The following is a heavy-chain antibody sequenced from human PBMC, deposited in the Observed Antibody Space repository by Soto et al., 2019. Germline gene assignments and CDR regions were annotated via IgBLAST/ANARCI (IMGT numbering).Heavy chain of an antibody. CDR3: ASDSSYYYDSSAYYSNWFDP. CDR2: IFYSGRT. Sequence: QLQLQESGPGLVKPSETLSLTCTVSGGSISGSSDYWGWIRQPPGKGLEWIASIFYSGRTYYNPSLKRRVTISVDTSKNQFSLKLTSVTAADTSVYYCASDSSYYYDSSAYYSNWFDPWGQGMLVPVSS. J-gene: IGHJ5*02. D-gene: IGHD3-22*01. V-gene: IGHV4-39*01. CDR1: GGSISGSSDY.